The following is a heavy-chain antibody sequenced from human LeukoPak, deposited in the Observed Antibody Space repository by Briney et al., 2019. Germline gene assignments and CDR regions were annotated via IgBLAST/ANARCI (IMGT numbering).Heavy chain of an antibody. CDR2: IYYSGST. CDR1: GGSISSSSYY. D-gene: IGHD3-3*01. Sequence: SETLSLTCTVSGGSISSSSYYWGWIRQPPGKGLEWIGSIYYSGSTYYNPSLKSRVTISVDTSKNQFSLKLSSVTAADTAVYYCARTWLVGVYYDFWSGSENWFDPWGQGTLVTVSS. CDR3: ARTWLVGVYYDFWSGSENWFDP. V-gene: IGHV4-39*01. J-gene: IGHJ5*02.